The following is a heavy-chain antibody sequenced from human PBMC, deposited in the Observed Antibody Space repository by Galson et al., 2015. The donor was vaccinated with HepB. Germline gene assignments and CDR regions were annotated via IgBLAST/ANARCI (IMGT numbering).Heavy chain of an antibody. V-gene: IGHV1-2*02. CDR3: AREGRRGAAAGYHFDY. J-gene: IGHJ4*02. D-gene: IGHD6-13*01. CDR2: INPNSGGT. CDR1: GYTFTGYY. Sequence: SVKVSCKASGYTFTGYYMHWVRQAPGQGLEWMGWINPNSGGTNYAQKFQGRVTMTRDTSISTAYMELSRLRSDDTAVYYCAREGRRGAAAGYHFDYWGQGTLVTVSS.